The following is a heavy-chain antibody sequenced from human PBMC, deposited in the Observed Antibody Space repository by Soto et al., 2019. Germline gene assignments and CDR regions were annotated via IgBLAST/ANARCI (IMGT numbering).Heavy chain of an antibody. V-gene: IGHV4-30-4*01. CDR1: GGSISSGDYY. Sequence: SETLSLTCTVSGGSISSGDYYWSWIRQPPGKGLEWIGYIHYIGSTNYNPSLKSRVTISVDTSKNQFSLKLGSVTAADTAVYFCARTYGGNSLSYFDYWGQGTLGTVSS. D-gene: IGHD4-17*01. CDR3: ARTYGGNSLSYFDY. J-gene: IGHJ4*02. CDR2: IHYIGST.